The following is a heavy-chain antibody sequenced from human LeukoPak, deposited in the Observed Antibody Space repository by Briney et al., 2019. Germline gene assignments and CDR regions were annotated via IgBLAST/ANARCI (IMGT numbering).Heavy chain of an antibody. Sequence: ASVKVSCKASGYTFTSYGISWVRQAPGQGLEWMGWISAYNGNTNYAQKLQGRVTMTTDTSTCTAYMELRSLRSDDTAVYYCARDRPQEQQLGNWFDPWGQGTLVTVSS. J-gene: IGHJ5*02. D-gene: IGHD6-13*01. V-gene: IGHV1-18*01. CDR2: ISAYNGNT. CDR1: GYTFTSYG. CDR3: ARDRPQEQQLGNWFDP.